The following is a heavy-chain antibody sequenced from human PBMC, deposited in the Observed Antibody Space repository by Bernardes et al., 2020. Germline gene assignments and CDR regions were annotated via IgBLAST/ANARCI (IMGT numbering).Heavy chain of an antibody. CDR2: IYYSGST. CDR3: ARPGHYYGMDV. J-gene: IGHJ6*04. V-gene: IGHV4-39*01. CDR1: GGSISSSSYY. Sequence: SETLSLTCTVSGGSISSSSYYWGWLLQPPGKGLEWIGSIYYSGSTYYNPSLKSRVTISVDTSKNQFSLKLSSVTAADTAVYYCARPGHYYGMDVWGKGTTVTVSS.